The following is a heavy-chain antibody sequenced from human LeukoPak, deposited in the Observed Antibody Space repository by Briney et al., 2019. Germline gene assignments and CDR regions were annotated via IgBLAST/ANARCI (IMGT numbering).Heavy chain of an antibody. D-gene: IGHD3-9*01. CDR2: ISSSGSTI. CDR1: RVTFSSYE. Sequence: GGSLRLSCAASRVTFSSYEMNWVRQATGKGLEGVSYISSSGSTIYYADSVKGRFNISRHNPKNSLYLQMNSLRAEDTAVYYCAGDRNYDILTGPYYAFGMGVWGQGTTVTVSS. J-gene: IGHJ6*02. CDR3: AGDRNYDILTGPYYAFGMGV. V-gene: IGHV3-48*03.